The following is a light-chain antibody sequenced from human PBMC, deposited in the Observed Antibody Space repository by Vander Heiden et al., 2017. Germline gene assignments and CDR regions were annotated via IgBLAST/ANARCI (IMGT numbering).Light chain of an antibody. CDR1: SSDVGGYNY. Sequence: QSALTQPRSVSASPGQSVTISCTGTSSDVGGYNYVSWFQQHPGKAPKLMIYDVTKRPSGVPDRFSGSKSGNTASLTISGLQAEDEADYDCCSYAGSYTLWVFGGGTKLTVL. V-gene: IGLV2-11*01. CDR2: DVT. CDR3: CSYAGSYTLWV. J-gene: IGLJ3*02.